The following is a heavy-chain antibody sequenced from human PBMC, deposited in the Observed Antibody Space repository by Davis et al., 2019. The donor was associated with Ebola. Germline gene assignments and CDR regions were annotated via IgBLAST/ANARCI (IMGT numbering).Heavy chain of an antibody. V-gene: IGHV5-51*01. J-gene: IGHJ3*01. CDR2: IYPLDSDT. Sequence: GESLKISCKASGYTFSSYWIGWVRQMPGKGLEWMGIIYPLDSDTRYSPSFRGQVTISADKSTRTAYLQWGRLKASDTAMYYCASLRRTITGMDDGFDVWGQGTMVTVSS. D-gene: IGHD1-20*01. CDR3: ASLRRTITGMDDGFDV. CDR1: GYTFSSYW.